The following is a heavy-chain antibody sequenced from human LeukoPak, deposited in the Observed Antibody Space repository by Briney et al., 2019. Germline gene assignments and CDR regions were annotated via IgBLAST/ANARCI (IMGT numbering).Heavy chain of an antibody. Sequence: SVKVSCKASGGTFSSYAISWVRQAPGQGLEWMGRIITILGIANYAQKFQGRVTITADKSTSTAYMELSSLRSEDTAVYYCARDNMGGYCSSTSCYWFDPWGQGTLVTVSS. CDR2: IITILGIA. D-gene: IGHD2-2*01. V-gene: IGHV1-69*04. CDR1: GGTFSSYA. CDR3: ARDNMGGYCSSTSCYWFDP. J-gene: IGHJ5*02.